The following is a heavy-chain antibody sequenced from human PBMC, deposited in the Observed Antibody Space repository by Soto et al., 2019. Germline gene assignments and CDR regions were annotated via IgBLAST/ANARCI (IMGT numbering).Heavy chain of an antibody. D-gene: IGHD6-13*01. CDR1: GYSFTSYW. CDR3: ARSSWSHHNLLAS. J-gene: IGHJ5*01. Sequence: YLKVSCKGSGYSFTSYWIGWVRQMPGKGLEWMGIIYPGDSDTRYSPSFQGQVTISADKSISTAYLQWSSLKASDTAMYYCARSSWSHHNLLASRGQGTLVPVSS. CDR2: IYPGDSDT. V-gene: IGHV5-51*01.